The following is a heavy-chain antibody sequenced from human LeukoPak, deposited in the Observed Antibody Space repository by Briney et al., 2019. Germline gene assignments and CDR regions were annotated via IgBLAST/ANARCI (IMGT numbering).Heavy chain of an antibody. Sequence: GGSLRLSCAASGFTFDDYAMHWVRQAPGKGLEWVSSISSSSSYIYYADSVKGRFTISRDNAKTSLYLQMNSLRAEDTAVYYCARGADGGVVIVLYDYWGQGTLVTVSS. V-gene: IGHV3-21*01. CDR2: ISSSSSYI. D-gene: IGHD3-3*01. CDR3: ARGADGGVVIVLYDY. CDR1: GFTFDDYA. J-gene: IGHJ4*02.